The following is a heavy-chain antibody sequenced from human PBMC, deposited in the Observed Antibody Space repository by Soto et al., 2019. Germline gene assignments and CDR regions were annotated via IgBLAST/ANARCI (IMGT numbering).Heavy chain of an antibody. CDR3: AREKGIAVAHYDY. J-gene: IGHJ4*02. D-gene: IGHD6-19*01. V-gene: IGHV3-7*01. CDR2: IKQDGSEK. Sequence: GGSLRLSCALAGFTCGSDWMSWVRQAPGKGLEWVANIKQDGSEKYYVDSVKGRFTISRDNAKNSLYLQMTSLRAEDTAVYYCAREKGIAVAHYDYWGQGT. CDR1: GFTCGSDW.